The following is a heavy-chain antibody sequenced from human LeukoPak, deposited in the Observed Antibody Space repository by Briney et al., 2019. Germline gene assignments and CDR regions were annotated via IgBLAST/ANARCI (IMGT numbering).Heavy chain of an antibody. CDR3: AKVNGYSYGYFDY. V-gene: IGHV3-23*01. CDR1: GGTFSSYA. CDR2: ISGSGGST. D-gene: IGHD5-18*01. J-gene: IGHJ4*02. Sequence: SCKASGGTFSSYAMSWVRQAPGKGLEWVSAISGSGGSTYYADSVKGRFTISRDNSKNTLYLQMNSLRAEDTAVYYCAKVNGYSYGYFDYWGQGTLVTVSS.